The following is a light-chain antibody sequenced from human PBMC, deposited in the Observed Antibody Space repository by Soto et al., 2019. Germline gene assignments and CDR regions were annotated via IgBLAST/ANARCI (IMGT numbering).Light chain of an antibody. J-gene: IGLJ3*02. CDR1: SGHSNYA. Sequence: QPVLTQSPSASASLGASVKLTCTLSSGHSNYAIAWHQQQPEKGPRFLVKLNSDGSHAKGDGIPDRFSVSTSGAERYLAISSLQSEDEGDYYCQTWGTGFRVFGGGTKLTVL. CDR2: LNSDGSH. CDR3: QTWGTGFRV. V-gene: IGLV4-69*01.